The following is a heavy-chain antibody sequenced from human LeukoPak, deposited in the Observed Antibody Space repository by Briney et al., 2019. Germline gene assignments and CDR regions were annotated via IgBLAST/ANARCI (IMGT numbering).Heavy chain of an antibody. V-gene: IGHV3-64D*08. CDR2: ISSNGGST. D-gene: IGHD3-10*01. J-gene: IGHJ4*02. CDR1: GFTFSSYA. Sequence: GGSLRLSCAASGFTFSSYAIHWVRQAPGKGLEYVSAISSNGGSTYYADSVKGRFAISRDNSKNTVYLQMSSLRVEDTAVYYCARRNMVRGLRGFDLWGQGTLVTVSS. CDR3: ARRNMVRGLRGFDL.